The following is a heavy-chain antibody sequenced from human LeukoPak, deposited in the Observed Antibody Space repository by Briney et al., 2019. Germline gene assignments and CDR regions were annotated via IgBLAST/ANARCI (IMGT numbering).Heavy chain of an antibody. CDR2: LGHSSISYSSDHL. Sequence: GGSLRLSCAASGFTSITYDMNWIRQAPGKGLEGVSSLGHSSISYSSDHLKYADSVKGRFTISRDNSKNTLYLQMNSLRAEEKAVYYCAKDLGYRDFDYWGQGTLVTVSS. CDR3: AKDLGYRDFDY. V-gene: IGHV3-23*01. D-gene: IGHD6-13*01. CDR1: GFTSITYD. J-gene: IGHJ4*02.